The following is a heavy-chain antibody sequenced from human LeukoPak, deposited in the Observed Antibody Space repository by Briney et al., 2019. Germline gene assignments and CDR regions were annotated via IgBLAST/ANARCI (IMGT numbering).Heavy chain of an antibody. Sequence: SETLSLTCTVSGGSTSSSSYYWGWIRQPPGKGLEWIGSIYYSGSTYYNPSLKSRVTISVDTSKNQLSLKLSSVTAADTAVYYCARDLEYLYPGGAFDIWGQGTMVTVS. CDR2: IYYSGST. V-gene: IGHV4-39*02. CDR3: ARDLEYLYPGGAFDI. CDR1: GGSTSSSSYY. J-gene: IGHJ3*02. D-gene: IGHD3-16*01.